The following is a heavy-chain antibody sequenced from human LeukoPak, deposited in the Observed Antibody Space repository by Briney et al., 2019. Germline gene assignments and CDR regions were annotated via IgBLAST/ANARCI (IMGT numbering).Heavy chain of an antibody. Sequence: SQTLSLTCTVFGGSISSGGYYWSWIRQHPGKGLEWIGYIYYSGSTYYNPSLKSRVTISVDTSKNQFSLKLSSVTAADTAVYYCARGGNYGYGYFDYWGQGTLVTVSS. CDR1: GGSISSGGYY. CDR3: ARGGNYGYGYFDY. D-gene: IGHD5-18*01. CDR2: IYYSGST. J-gene: IGHJ4*02. V-gene: IGHV4-31*03.